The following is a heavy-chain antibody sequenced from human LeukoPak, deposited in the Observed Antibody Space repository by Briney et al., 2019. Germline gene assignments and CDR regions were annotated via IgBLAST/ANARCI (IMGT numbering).Heavy chain of an antibody. V-gene: IGHV3-23*01. J-gene: IGHJ5*02. CDR1: GFTFSNYA. D-gene: IGHD2-8*02. CDR3: AKGGRDTGGNWFDP. CDR2: ISGGGGNT. Sequence: GGSLRLSCAASGFTFSNYAMTWVRQAPGKGLEWVSGISGGGGNTYYADSVKGRFTISRDNSKKTVHLQMSSLRAEDTAVYYCAKGGRDTGGNWFDPWGQGALVTVSS.